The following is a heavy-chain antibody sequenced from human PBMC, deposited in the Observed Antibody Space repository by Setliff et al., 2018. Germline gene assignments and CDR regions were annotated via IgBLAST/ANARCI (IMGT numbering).Heavy chain of an antibody. CDR3: TTRYCSHGGCYREGVFVYMDV. CDR1: GFTFSNAW. CDR2: IKSKTDGATT. V-gene: IGHV3-15*07. Sequence: GGSLRLSCVVSGFTFSNAWMNWVRQAPGKGLEWVGHIKSKTDGATTDYAAPVKGRFTISRDDSKNTLYLQMNSLKTEDTAVYYCTTRYCSHGGCYREGVFVYMDVWGKGTTVTVSS. D-gene: IGHD2-8*01. J-gene: IGHJ6*03.